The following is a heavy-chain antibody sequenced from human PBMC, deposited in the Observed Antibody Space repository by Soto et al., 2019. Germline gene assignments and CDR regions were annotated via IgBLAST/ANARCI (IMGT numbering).Heavy chain of an antibody. J-gene: IGHJ6*03. CDR2: ISGSGGST. Sequence: GSLRLSCAASGFTFSSYAMSWVRQAPGKGLECVSGISGSGGSTYYADSVKGRFTISRDNSKNTVYLQMGSLRPEDMAVYYCARRARPDFYYMDVWGKGTTVTVSS. V-gene: IGHV3-23*01. D-gene: IGHD6-6*01. CDR1: GFTFSSYA. CDR3: ARRARPDFYYMDV.